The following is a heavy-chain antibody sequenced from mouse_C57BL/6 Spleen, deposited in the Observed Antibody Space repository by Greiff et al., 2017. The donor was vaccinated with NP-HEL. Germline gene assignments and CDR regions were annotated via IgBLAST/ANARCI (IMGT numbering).Heavy chain of an antibody. V-gene: IGHV2-6-1*01. CDR1: GFSLTSYG. CDR2: ILSDRGT. Sequence: VKLVESGPGLVAPSPSLSITCTVSGFSLTSYGVHWVRQPPGKGLEWLVVILSDRGTTYNSAIYSRLSICKDKSTSQVFLKMNSLQTDDTAMYYCARHVDSYAIDYWGQGTTLTVSS. J-gene: IGHJ4*01. CDR3: ARHVDSYAIDY.